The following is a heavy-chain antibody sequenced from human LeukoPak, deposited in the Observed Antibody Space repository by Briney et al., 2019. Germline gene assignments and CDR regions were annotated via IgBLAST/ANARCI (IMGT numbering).Heavy chain of an antibody. CDR2: IWYDGSNK. CDR1: GFTFSSYG. J-gene: IGHJ4*02. V-gene: IGHV3-33*01. D-gene: IGHD6-19*01. Sequence: GRSLRLSCAASGFTFSSYGMHWVRQAPGKGLEWVAVIWYDGSNKYYADSVEGRFTISRDNSKNTLYLQMNSLGAEDTAVYYCARDFYEQWLVRYYFDYWGQGTLVTVSS. CDR3: ARDFYEQWLVRYYFDY.